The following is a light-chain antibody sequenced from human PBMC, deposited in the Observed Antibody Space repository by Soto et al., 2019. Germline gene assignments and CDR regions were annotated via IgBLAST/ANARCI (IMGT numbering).Light chain of an antibody. CDR1: QSFTNNY. CDR3: QQYGSSPYT. CDR2: DAS. J-gene: IGKJ2*01. V-gene: IGKV3-20*01. Sequence: EIVLTQSPGTLSLSPGERAILSCRASQSFTNNYLAWYQQKPGQAPRLLIYDASSRATGIPDRFSGSGSGTDFTLIISGLEPEDSAVYYCQQYGSSPYTFGQGTMLEI.